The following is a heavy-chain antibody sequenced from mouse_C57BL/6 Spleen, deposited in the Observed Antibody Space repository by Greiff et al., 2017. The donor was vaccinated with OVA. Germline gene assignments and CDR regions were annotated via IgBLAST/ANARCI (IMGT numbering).Heavy chain of an antibody. CDR2: IDPNSGGT. Sequence: QVQLKESGAELVKPGASVKLSCKASGYTFTSYWMHWVKQRPGRGLEWIGRIDPNSGGTKYNEKFKSKATLTVDKPSSTAYMQLSSLTSEDSAVYYCARGSIYYDSYYYAMDYWGQGTSVTVSS. CDR1: GYTFTSYW. CDR3: ARGSIYYDSYYYAMDY. J-gene: IGHJ4*01. D-gene: IGHD2-4*01. V-gene: IGHV1-72*01.